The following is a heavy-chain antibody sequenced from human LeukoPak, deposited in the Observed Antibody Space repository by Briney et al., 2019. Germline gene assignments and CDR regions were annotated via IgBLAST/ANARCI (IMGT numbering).Heavy chain of an antibody. D-gene: IGHD3-16*01. CDR1: GYSFTSYW. V-gene: IGHV5-51*01. Sequence: GESLKISCEGSGYSFTSYWIAWVRQMPGKGVEWMGIIYPDDSDTRYSPSFQGQVTISADKSISTAYLQWSSLKASDTAMYYCARLRFSQIQNWFDPWGQGTLVTVSS. CDR2: IYPDDSDT. J-gene: IGHJ5*02. CDR3: ARLRFSQIQNWFDP.